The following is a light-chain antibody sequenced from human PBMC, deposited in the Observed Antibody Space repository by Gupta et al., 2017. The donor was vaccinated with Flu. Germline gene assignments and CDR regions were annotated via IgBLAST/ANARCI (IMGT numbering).Light chain of an antibody. CDR3: QQSYSNPRT. CDR2: GAS. V-gene: IGKV1-39*01. J-gene: IGKJ1*01. CDR1: QSIATY. Sequence: GDRVNITCRASQSIATYLPWHRQKPGKAPDLLIYGASNLQSGVPSRFSGSGSGTDFTLTISSLQPEDFATYYCQQSYSNPRTFGQGTKVEVQ.